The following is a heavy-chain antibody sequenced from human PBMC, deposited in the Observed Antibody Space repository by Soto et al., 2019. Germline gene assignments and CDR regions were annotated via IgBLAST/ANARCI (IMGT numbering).Heavy chain of an antibody. V-gene: IGHV4-59*08. CDR2: IYYSGTT. J-gene: IGHJ4*02. CDR3: ARLSYHGSGSYYAFDY. CDR1: GGSISSYY. Sequence: QVQLQESGPGLVKPSETLSLTCTVSGGSISSYYWSWIRQPPGKGLEWIGYIYYSGTTNYNPSLKSRVTISVDTSKNQFSLKLSSVTAADTAVYYCARLSYHGSGSYYAFDYWGQGTLVTVSS. D-gene: IGHD3-10*01.